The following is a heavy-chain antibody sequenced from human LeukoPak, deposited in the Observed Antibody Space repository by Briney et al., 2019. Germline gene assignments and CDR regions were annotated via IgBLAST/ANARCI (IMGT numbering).Heavy chain of an antibody. CDR1: GFTFRNYW. Sequence: AGSLRLPCAASGFTFRNYWMSWVGQAPGKGLQWVANIKTDGSQKYYVDSVGGRFAISRDNAKSSLYLQMNSLRVEDTAVYHCARDWDGSGTVFDLWGQGTLVTVSS. V-gene: IGHV3-7*01. D-gene: IGHD3-10*01. J-gene: IGHJ5*02. CDR2: IKTDGSQK. CDR3: ARDWDGSGTVFDL.